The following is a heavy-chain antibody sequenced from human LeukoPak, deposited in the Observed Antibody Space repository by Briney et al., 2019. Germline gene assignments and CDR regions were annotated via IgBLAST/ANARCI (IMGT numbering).Heavy chain of an antibody. Sequence: PSETLSLTCSVSGDSNSSANWLSRARRPPGEGLEGFGDIYHIGSTNHNPSLKSRVTMSLDKSKNQLSLNLNSVTAADTAIYYCARGYPSQTPSLFDSWGRGVLVTVSS. CDR2: IYHIGST. J-gene: IGHJ4*02. CDR1: GDSNSSANW. CDR3: ARGYPSQTPSLFDS. V-gene: IGHV4-4*02. D-gene: IGHD3-16*02.